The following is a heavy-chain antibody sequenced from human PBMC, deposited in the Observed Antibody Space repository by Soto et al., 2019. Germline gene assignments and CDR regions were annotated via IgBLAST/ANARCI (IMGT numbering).Heavy chain of an antibody. J-gene: IGHJ5*02. Sequence: QITLKESGPTLVKPTQTLTLTCTFSGFSLTTSGVGVGWIRQPPGKALEWLALIYWDDDKRYSPSLKNRLTITNDTSKNQVFLTMANVDPVDTATYYCARGVRSCTTTGCPNWFDPWGQGTLVTVSS. CDR2: IYWDDDK. CDR3: ARGVRSCTTTGCPNWFDP. CDR1: GFSLTTSGVG. D-gene: IGHD2-2*01. V-gene: IGHV2-5*02.